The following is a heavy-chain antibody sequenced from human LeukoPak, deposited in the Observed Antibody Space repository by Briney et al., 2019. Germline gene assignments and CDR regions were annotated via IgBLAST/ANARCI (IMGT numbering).Heavy chain of an antibody. CDR1: GFTFSSYE. CDR2: ISSSSSYI. CDR3: AREVGSSWYVNYYYYMDV. V-gene: IGHV3-21*01. Sequence: PGGSLRLSCAASGFTFSSYEMNWVRQAPGKGLEWVSSISSSSSYIYYADSVKGRFTISRDNAKNSLYLQMNSLRAEDTAVYYCAREVGSSWYVNYYYYMDVWGKGTTVTVSS. D-gene: IGHD6-13*01. J-gene: IGHJ6*03.